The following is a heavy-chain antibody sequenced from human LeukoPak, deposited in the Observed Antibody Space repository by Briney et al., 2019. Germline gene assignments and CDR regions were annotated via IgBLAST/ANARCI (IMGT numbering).Heavy chain of an antibody. CDR3: AREIGITMVRGVTKNNWLDP. V-gene: IGHV4-34*01. CDR1: GGSFSGYY. CDR2: INHSGST. J-gene: IGHJ5*02. Sequence: SETLSLTCAVYGGSFSGYYWSWIRQPPGKGLEWIGEINHSGSTNYNPSLKSRVTISVDTSKNQFSLKLSSVTAADTAVYYCAREIGITMVRGVTKNNWLDPWGQGTLVTVSS. D-gene: IGHD3-10*01.